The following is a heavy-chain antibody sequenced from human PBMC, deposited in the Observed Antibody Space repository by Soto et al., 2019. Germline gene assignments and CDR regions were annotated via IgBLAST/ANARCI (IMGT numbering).Heavy chain of an antibody. CDR3: ASAGVRDITRPLSLVDY. J-gene: IGHJ4*02. D-gene: IGHD1-20*01. Sequence: QVQLVASGGVVVQPGRSLRLSCAASGFTFSSYAMHWVRQAPGKGLEWVAVISYDGGNKYYADSVKGRFTISSDNSKNALYMQMNSLRAEDTAVYYCASAGVRDITRPLSLVDYWGQGTLVTVSS. V-gene: IGHV3-30-3*01. CDR1: GFTFSSYA. CDR2: ISYDGGNK.